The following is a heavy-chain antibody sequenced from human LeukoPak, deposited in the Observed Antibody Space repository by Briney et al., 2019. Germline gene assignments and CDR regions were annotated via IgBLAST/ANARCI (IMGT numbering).Heavy chain of an antibody. CDR1: GGSFSGYY. V-gene: IGHV4-34*01. Sequence: SETLSLTCAVYGGSFSGYYWSWIRQPPGKGLEWIGEINHSGSTNYNPSLKSRVTISVDTSKNQFSLKLSSVTAADTAVYYCARGGGRLRYFDLPAFDYWGQGTLVTVSS. D-gene: IGHD3-9*01. J-gene: IGHJ4*02. CDR3: ARGGGRLRYFDLPAFDY. CDR2: INHSGST.